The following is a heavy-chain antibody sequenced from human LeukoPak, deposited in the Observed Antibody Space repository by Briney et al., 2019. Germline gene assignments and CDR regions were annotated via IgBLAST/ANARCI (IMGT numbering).Heavy chain of an antibody. V-gene: IGHV3-74*01. Sequence: GGSLRLSCAASGFTFSTYWMHWVRQLPGKGLVWVSRINSDGSTTNYADAVKGRFTISRDNSKNTLYLQLNSLRVEDTAAYYCAKDSGKFGFDHWGQGTLLTVSS. D-gene: IGHD1-26*01. CDR1: GFTFSTYW. CDR2: INSDGSTT. J-gene: IGHJ4*02. CDR3: AKDSGKFGFDH.